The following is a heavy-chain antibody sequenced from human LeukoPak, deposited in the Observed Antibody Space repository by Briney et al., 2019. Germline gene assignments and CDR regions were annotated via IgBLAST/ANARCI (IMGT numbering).Heavy chain of an antibody. D-gene: IGHD6-25*01. CDR1: GGSFSGYY. Sequence: SETLSLTCAVYGGSFSGYYWSWIRQPPGKGLEWIGEINHSGSTNYNPSLKSRVTVSVDTSKNQFSLKLSSVTAADTAVYYCAKRRWFDPWGQGTLVTVSS. V-gene: IGHV4-34*01. CDR3: AKRRWFDP. J-gene: IGHJ5*02. CDR2: INHSGST.